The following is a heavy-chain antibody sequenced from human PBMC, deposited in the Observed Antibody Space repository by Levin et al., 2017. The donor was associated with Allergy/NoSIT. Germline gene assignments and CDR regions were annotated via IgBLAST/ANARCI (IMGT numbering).Heavy chain of an antibody. CDR3: ARIRRSMVRGVITLTFDY. J-gene: IGHJ4*02. CDR2: IDWDDDK. V-gene: IGHV2-70*11. D-gene: IGHD3-10*01. CDR1: GFSLSTSGMC. Sequence: QTLSLTCTFSGFSLSTSGMCVSWIRQPPGKALEWLARIDWDDDKYYTTSLKTRLTISKDTSKNQVVLTMTNMDPVDTATYYCARIRRSMVRGVITLTFDYWGQGTLVTVSS.